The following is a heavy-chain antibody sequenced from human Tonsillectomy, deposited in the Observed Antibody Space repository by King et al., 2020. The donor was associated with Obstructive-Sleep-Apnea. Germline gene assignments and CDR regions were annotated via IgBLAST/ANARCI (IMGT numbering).Heavy chain of an antibody. V-gene: IGHV3-13*01. CDR2: LGTAGYT. J-gene: IGHJ4*02. Sequence: VQLVESGGGLAQPGGSLRLSCAASGFTLSTYDMHWVRQVTGKGLEWVSALGTAGYTYYPGSVKGRFTISRDNAKNSLYLQMNSLRAGDTAVYYCVRGLGYCSSTSCYFDYWGQGTLVTVSS. CDR3: VRGLGYCSSTSCYFDY. D-gene: IGHD2-2*01. CDR1: GFTLSTYD.